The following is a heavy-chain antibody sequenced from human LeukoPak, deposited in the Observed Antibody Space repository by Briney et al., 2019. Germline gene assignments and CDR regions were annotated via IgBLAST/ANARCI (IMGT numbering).Heavy chain of an antibody. CDR2: IRYDGSNK. Sequence: PGGSLRLSCAASGFTFSSYGMHWVRQAPGKGLEWVAFIRYDGSNKYYADSVKGRSTISRDNSKNTLYLQMNSLRAEDTAVYYCARGPPCSGGSCYGRYYYYYYYMDVWGKGTTVTVSS. D-gene: IGHD2-15*01. CDR1: GFTFSSYG. J-gene: IGHJ6*03. CDR3: ARGPPCSGGSCYGRYYYYYYYMDV. V-gene: IGHV3-30*02.